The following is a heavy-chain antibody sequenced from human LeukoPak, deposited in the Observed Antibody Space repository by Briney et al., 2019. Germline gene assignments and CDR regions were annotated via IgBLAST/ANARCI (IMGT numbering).Heavy chain of an antibody. J-gene: IGHJ4*02. CDR3: AKGTDYDVLTGLDS. CDR1: GFTFSSYA. V-gene: IGHV3-23*01. Sequence: PGGSLRLSCAASGFTFSSYAMSWVRQAPGKGLEWVSSVTGNGDNTFHADSVKGRFTISRDNSKNTLYLQMNSLRPEDTAVYYCAKGTDYDVLTGLDSWGQGTLVTVSS. D-gene: IGHD3-9*01. CDR2: VTGNGDNT.